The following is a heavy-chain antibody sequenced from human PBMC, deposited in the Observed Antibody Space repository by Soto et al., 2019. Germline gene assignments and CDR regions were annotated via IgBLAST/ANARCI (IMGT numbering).Heavy chain of an antibody. CDR3: TKYQMRPCSCHY. J-gene: IGHJ4*02. V-gene: IGHV3-11*01. D-gene: IGHD2-15*01. Sequence: QAKGKGLEWVSYISSSGSTTYYADSVKGRFTISRDNAKNSLYLQMNSLRAEYTSLYYWTKYQMRPCSCHYWCPGPLVS. CDR2: ISSSGSTT.